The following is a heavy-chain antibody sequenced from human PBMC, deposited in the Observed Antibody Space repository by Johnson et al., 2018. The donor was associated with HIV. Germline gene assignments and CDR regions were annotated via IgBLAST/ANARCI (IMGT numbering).Heavy chain of an antibody. V-gene: IGHV3-20*04. CDR2: ISWNSGSI. CDR1: GFTFDDYG. D-gene: IGHD3-10*01. J-gene: IGHJ3*02. Sequence: VQVLESGGGLVQPGGSLRLSCAASGFTFDDYGMSWVRQAPGKGLEWVSGISWNSGSIGYADSVKGRFTISRDNARSSLHVQMNSLRLDDTAVYYCAREKATLWFRASGAAFDIWGQGTAVTVSS. CDR3: AREKATLWFRASGAAFDI.